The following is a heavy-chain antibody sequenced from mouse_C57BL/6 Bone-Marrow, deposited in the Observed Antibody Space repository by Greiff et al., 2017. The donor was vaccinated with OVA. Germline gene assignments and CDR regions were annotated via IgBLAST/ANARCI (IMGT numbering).Heavy chain of an antibody. J-gene: IGHJ2*01. V-gene: IGHV5-6*02. D-gene: IGHD4-1*01. CDR3: ARGGEKLGGYFDY. CDR2: ISSGGSYT. CDR1: GFTFSSYG. Sequence: EVMLVESGGDLVKPGGSLKLSCAASGFTFSSYGMSWVRQTPDKRLEWVATISSGGSYTYYPDSVKGRFTISRDNAKNTLYLQMSSLKSEDTAMYYCARGGEKLGGYFDYWGQGTTLTVSS.